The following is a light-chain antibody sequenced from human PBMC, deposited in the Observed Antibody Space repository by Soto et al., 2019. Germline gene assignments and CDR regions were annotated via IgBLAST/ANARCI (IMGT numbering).Light chain of an antibody. V-gene: IGLV1-40*01. CDR3: QSFDTSLSGFVV. Sequence: QSVLTQPHSMSGAPGQRVTISCTGSSSNIGAGYDVHWYQQHPGTAPKLLIFDNNNRPSGVPDRFSGSKSDTSASLAITGLQAEDEADYYCQSFDTSLSGFVVFGGGTKLTVL. CDR2: DNN. CDR1: SSNIGAGYD. J-gene: IGLJ2*01.